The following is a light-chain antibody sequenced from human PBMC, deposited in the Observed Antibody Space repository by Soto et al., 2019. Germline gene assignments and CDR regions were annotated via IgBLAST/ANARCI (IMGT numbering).Light chain of an antibody. V-gene: IGKV4-1*01. CDR3: QQYYSTPWT. CDR1: QSVLYSSNDKSY. Sequence: DIVMTQSPESLAVSLSEKATINCKSSQSVLYSSNDKSYLAWYQQKPGQPPKLLIYWASTRESGVPDRFSGSGSGTDFTLTISSLQAEDVAVYYCQQYYSTPWTFGQGTKVEIK. CDR2: WAS. J-gene: IGKJ1*01.